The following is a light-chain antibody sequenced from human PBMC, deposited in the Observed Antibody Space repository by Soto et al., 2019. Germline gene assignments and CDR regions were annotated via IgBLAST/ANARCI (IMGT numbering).Light chain of an antibody. CDR1: QSVAANY. CDR3: QQYGSSLFT. CDR2: GTS. J-gene: IGKJ3*01. V-gene: IGKV3-20*01. Sequence: EVVLTQSPGTLSLSPGERATLSCRASQSVAANYLAWYQQKRGQAPRLLIYGTSIRASGVPERFSGGGSGTDFTLTITRLEPEDFAVYYCQQYGSSLFTFGPGTKVDIK.